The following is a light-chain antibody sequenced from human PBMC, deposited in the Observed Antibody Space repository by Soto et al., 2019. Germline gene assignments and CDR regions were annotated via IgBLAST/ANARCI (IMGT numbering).Light chain of an antibody. Sequence: DIHLTQSPSFLSASVGDRVTITCRASQGISTYLAWYQQKPGKAPNLLIYAASTLQTGVPSRSSGSAFGTEFTLTISSLQPEDFATYYCQQLAGFPITFGQGTRLEI. J-gene: IGKJ5*01. V-gene: IGKV1-9*01. CDR3: QQLAGFPIT. CDR2: AAS. CDR1: QGISTY.